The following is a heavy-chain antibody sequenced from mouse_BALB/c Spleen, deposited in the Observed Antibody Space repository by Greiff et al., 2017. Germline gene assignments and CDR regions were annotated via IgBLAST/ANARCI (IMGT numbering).Heavy chain of an antibody. CDR3: ARGYYGSSYVDY. J-gene: IGHJ2*01. D-gene: IGHD1-1*01. V-gene: IGHV1-69*02. CDR1: GYTFTSYW. CDR2: IDPSDSYT. Sequence: QVQLKQSGAELVKPGASVKLSCKASGYTFTSYWMHWVKQRPGQGLEWIGEIDPSDSYTNYNQKFKGKATLTVDKSSSTAYMQLSSLTSEDSAVYYCARGYYGSSYVDYWGQGTTLTVSS.